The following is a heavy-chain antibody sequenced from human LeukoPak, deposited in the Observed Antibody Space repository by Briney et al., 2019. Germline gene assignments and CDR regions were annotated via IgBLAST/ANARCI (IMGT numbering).Heavy chain of an antibody. CDR3: ARDRIKSGSYYFDY. CDR1: AFTFSDYS. J-gene: IGHJ4*02. CDR2: ISGRSSTI. Sequence: GGSLRLSCAPSAFTFSDYSMNCVRQAPGKGLEWVSYISGRSSTIYYADSVKGRFTISRDNAKNSMYLQMNSLRAEDTAVYYCARDRIKSGSYYFDYWGQGTLVTVSS. V-gene: IGHV3-48*01. D-gene: IGHD1-26*01.